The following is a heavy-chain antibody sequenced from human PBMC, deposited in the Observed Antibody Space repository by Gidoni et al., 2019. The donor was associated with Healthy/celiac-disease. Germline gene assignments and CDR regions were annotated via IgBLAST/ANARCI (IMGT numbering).Heavy chain of an antibody. CDR2: IYYSGST. Sequence: QLQLQESGPGLVTPSETLSLTCTVSGGSISSSSYYWGWIRQPPGKGLEWIGSIYYSGSTYYNPSLKSRVTISVDTSKNQFSLKLSSVTAADTAVYYCASTRTITMIVVVITKSGSFDYWGQGTLVTVSS. CDR1: GGSISSSSYY. CDR3: ASTRTITMIVVVITKSGSFDY. J-gene: IGHJ4*02. V-gene: IGHV4-39*01. D-gene: IGHD3-22*01.